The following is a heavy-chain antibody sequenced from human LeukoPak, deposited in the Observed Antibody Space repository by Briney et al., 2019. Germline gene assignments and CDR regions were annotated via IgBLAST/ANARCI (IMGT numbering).Heavy chain of an antibody. CDR2: ISGTGGTT. J-gene: IGHJ4*02. CDR1: GFSFSNYS. Sequence: GGSLRLSCAASGFSFSNYSMSWVRQAPGKGLEWVSSISGTGGTTYYADSVKGRFTISRDNSKNTLFLQFNSLRADDTAVHYFAKGGGITVAAAANYWGQGTLVTVSS. CDR3: AKGGGITVAAAANY. V-gene: IGHV3-23*01. D-gene: IGHD4-23*01.